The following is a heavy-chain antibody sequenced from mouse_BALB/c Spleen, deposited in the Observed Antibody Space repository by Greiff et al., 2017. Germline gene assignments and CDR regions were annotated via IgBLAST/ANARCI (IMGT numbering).Heavy chain of an antibody. J-gene: IGHJ4*01. CDR1: GFTFSSYG. CDR3: ARHKGKGTSGAMDY. CDR2: ISSGGSYT. D-gene: IGHD2-1*01. V-gene: IGHV5-6*01. Sequence: VQLKESGGDLVKPGGSLKLSCAASGFTFSSYGMSWVRQTPDKRLEWVATISSGGSYTYYPDSVKGRFTISRDNAKNTLYLQMSSLKSEDTAMYYCARHKGKGTSGAMDYWGQGTSVTVSS.